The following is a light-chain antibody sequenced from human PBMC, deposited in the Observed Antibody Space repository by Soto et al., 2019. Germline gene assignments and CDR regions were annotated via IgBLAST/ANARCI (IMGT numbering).Light chain of an antibody. CDR1: QGISNY. CDR2: AAS. Sequence: DIQMTQSPSSLSASVGDRVTITCRSSQGISNYLAWYQQKPGKVPKLLIYAASTLQSGVPSRFSGSGSGTDFTLPISSLQPEDVAIYDCQKYNSAHRAFGQGTKVEIK. V-gene: IGKV1-27*01. CDR3: QKYNSAHRA. J-gene: IGKJ1*01.